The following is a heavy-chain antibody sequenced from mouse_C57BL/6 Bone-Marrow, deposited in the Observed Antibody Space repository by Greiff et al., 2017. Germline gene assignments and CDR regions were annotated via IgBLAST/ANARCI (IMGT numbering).Heavy chain of an antibody. V-gene: IGHV7-3*01. Sequence: EVKVVESGGGLVQPGGSLSLSCAASGFTFTDYYMSWVRQPPGKALEWLGFIKNKANGYTTEYSASVKGRFTISRDNSQSILYLQMKALRAEDSATYYGARYRTGFGYGGQGNTLTVSA. CDR2: IKNKANGYTT. J-gene: IGHJ2*01. CDR3: ARYRTGFGY. D-gene: IGHD4-1*01. CDR1: GFTFTDYY.